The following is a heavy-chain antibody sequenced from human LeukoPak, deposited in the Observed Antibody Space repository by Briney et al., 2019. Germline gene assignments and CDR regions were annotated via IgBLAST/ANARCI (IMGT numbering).Heavy chain of an antibody. CDR3: ATGVRVSFDI. V-gene: IGHV3-23*01. Sequence: GGSLRLSCAASGFTFSSSAMSWLRQAPGKGLEWVSAISGSGGTTNYADSVKGRFTISRDNSKNTLYLQLNSLRAEDTALYYCATGVRVSFDIWGQGTMVTVSS. CDR1: GFTFSSSA. J-gene: IGHJ3*02. CDR2: ISGSGGTT. D-gene: IGHD6-13*01.